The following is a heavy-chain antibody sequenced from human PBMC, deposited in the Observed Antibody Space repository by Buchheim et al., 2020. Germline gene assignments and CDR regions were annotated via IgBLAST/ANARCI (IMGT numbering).Heavy chain of an antibody. Sequence: QVHLVQSGADVKKVGSSVKVACMASVGTIGSDAISWVRQAPGQGLEWLGRTMPLAGITNYAQQFQGRVTLTADTSTSTPFIELTNLRSDDSGTYYCARGFGGIARDWGQGTL. V-gene: IGHV1-69*04. CDR2: TMPLAGIT. CDR1: VGTIGSDA. D-gene: IGHD2-15*01. J-gene: IGHJ4*02. CDR3: ARGFGGIARD.